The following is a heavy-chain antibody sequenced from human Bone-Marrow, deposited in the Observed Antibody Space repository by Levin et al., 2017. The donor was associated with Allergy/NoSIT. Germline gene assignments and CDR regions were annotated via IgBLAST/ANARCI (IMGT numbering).Heavy chain of an antibody. CDR3: VREAAGGIGAEFFKH. V-gene: IGHV1-2*02. Sequence: PVASVKVSCKASGYTFTDFHLHWVRQAPGQGLQWMGWINPKTGGTNFADDFQGRVTMTRDTSISTTYMELTRLTSDDTALYYCVREAAGGIGAEFFKHWGQGTPVSVSA. CDR2: INPKTGGT. D-gene: IGHD6-13*01. J-gene: IGHJ1*01. CDR1: GYTFTDFH.